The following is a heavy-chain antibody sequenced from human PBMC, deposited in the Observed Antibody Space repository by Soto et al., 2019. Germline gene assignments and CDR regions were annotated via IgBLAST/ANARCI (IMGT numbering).Heavy chain of an antibody. V-gene: IGHV3-23*01. CDR3: ARQWGEGYKVPYLDQ. CDR2: ISSDGRTT. CDR1: GFTFSNYA. D-gene: IGHD1-26*01. Sequence: GGSLRLSCAASGFTFSNYAMNWVRQAPGKGLEWVSAISSDGRTTYYADSVKGRFTISRDNSKNTLYLLMNSLRAEDTALYFCARQWGEGYKVPYLDQWGQGTLVTVSS. J-gene: IGHJ4*02.